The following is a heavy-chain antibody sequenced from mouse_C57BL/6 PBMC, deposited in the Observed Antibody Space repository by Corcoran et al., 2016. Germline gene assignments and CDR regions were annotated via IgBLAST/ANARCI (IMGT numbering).Heavy chain of an antibody. J-gene: IGHJ4*01. Sequence: QLQLVQSGPELKKPGETVKISCKASGYTFTTYGMSWVKQAPGKGLKWMGWINTYSGVPTYADDFKGRFAFSLETSASTAYLQINNLKNEDTATYFCARSPRGRGMDYWGQGTSATVSS. CDR1: GYTFTTYG. D-gene: IGHD3-1*01. V-gene: IGHV9-3*01. CDR2: INTYSGVP. CDR3: ARSPRGRGMDY.